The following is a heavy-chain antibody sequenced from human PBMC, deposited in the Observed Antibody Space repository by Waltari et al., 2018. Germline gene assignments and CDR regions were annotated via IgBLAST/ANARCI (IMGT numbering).Heavy chain of an antibody. D-gene: IGHD5-12*01. J-gene: IGHJ4*02. CDR3: AIAFAEGRIVALDY. V-gene: IGHV1-24*01. Sequence: QVQLVQSGAEVKKPGDSGKVSCKVSGYTLTELTMHWVRRAPGKGLEWMGGFDPKDCETIYAQKFQGRVTMTDDTSTDTAYMELSSLRSEDTAVYYCAIAFAEGRIVALDYWGQGTLVTVSS. CDR1: GYTLTELT. CDR2: FDPKDCET.